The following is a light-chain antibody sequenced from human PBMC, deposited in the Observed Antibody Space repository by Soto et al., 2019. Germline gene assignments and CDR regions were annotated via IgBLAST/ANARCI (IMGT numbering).Light chain of an antibody. CDR1: SSDIGDYNY. Sequence: QSVLTQPPSASGSPGQSVTISCTGTSSDIGDYNYVSWYQQHPGRAPKVMIYEVSKGPSGVPDRFSGSKSGNTASLTVSGLQAEDEADYYCYSYAGSNNNVFGTGTKVTVL. J-gene: IGLJ1*01. CDR3: YSYAGSNNNV. V-gene: IGLV2-8*01. CDR2: EVS.